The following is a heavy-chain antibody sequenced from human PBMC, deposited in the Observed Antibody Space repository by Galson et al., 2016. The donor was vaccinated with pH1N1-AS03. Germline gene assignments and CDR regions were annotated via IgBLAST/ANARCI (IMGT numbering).Heavy chain of an antibody. CDR1: GFTFSNVW. Sequence: SLRLSCAASGFTFSNVWLTWVRQAPGKGLEWVGRVKRKTDGGTTDYAAPVKGRFTISRDDSKDTVYLQMDSLKTEDTAVYYCTTDSGRSSSIWFDPWGQGTLVTVSS. J-gene: IGHJ5*02. D-gene: IGHD6-6*01. V-gene: IGHV3-15*01. CDR3: TTDSGRSSSIWFDP. CDR2: VKRKTDGGTT.